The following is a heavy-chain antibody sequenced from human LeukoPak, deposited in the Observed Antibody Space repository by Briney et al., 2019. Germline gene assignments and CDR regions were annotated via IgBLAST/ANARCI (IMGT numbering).Heavy chain of an antibody. Sequence: GGSPRLSCAASGFTFSNAWMSWVRQAPGKGLEWVGRIKSKTDGGTTDYAAPVKGRFTISRDDSKNTLYLQMNSLKTEDTAVYYCTTYGSVSYYYYGMDVWGKGTTVTVSS. CDR3: TTYGSVSYYYYGMDV. V-gene: IGHV3-15*01. CDR1: GFTFSNAW. D-gene: IGHD3-10*01. CDR2: IKSKTDGGTT. J-gene: IGHJ6*04.